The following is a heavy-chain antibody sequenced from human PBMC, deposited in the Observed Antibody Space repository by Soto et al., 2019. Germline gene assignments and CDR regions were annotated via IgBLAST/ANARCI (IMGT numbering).Heavy chain of an antibody. CDR3: ARARLDTPALEY. J-gene: IGHJ4*02. CDR2: MSYDGSDK. V-gene: IGHV3-30-3*01. Sequence: QVQLVESGGGVVQPGRSLRLSCAASGFSFRSYAMHWVRQAPGKGLEWVAVMSYDGSDKDYADSVKGRFTISRDNSKNTLSLQMSSLRAEDTAVYYCARARLDTPALEYWGQGTLVTVSS. D-gene: IGHD2-2*01. CDR1: GFSFRSYA.